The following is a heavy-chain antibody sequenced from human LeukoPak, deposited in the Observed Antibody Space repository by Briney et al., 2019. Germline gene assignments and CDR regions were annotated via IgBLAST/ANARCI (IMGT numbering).Heavy chain of an antibody. V-gene: IGHV1-46*01. CDR2: INPSGGST. J-gene: IGHJ5*02. Sequence: ASVKVSCKASGYTFTSYYMHWVRQAPGQGLEWMGIINPSGGSTNYAQKFQGRVTITADESTSTAYMELSSLRSEDTAVYYCAREPVIGYCSGGSCYSRRALWFDPWGQGTLVTVSS. D-gene: IGHD2-15*01. CDR1: GYTFTSYY. CDR3: AREPVIGYCSGGSCYSRRALWFDP.